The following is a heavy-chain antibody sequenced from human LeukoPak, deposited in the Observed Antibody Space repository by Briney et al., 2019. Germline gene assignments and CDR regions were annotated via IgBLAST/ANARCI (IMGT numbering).Heavy chain of an antibody. V-gene: IGHV4-34*09. Sequence: SETLSLTCTVSGGSISGYYWSWIRQPPGKGLEWIGEINHSGSTNYNPSLKSRVTISVDTSKNQFSLKLSSVTAADTAVYYCARSENYYDSSGWWERPFFDYWGQGTLVTVSS. D-gene: IGHD3-22*01. CDR2: INHSGST. CDR3: ARSENYYDSSGWWERPFFDY. CDR1: GGSISGYY. J-gene: IGHJ4*02.